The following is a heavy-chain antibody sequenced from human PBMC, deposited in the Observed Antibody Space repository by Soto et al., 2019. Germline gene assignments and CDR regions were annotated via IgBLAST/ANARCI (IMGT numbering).Heavy chain of an antibody. Sequence: PGGSLRLSCAASGFTFNNYGMHWVRQAPGKGLEWVAIISYDGSDKSYADSVKGRFTISRDNSRNTLYLQMDSLRAEDTAVYYCAKGAYDRGSYYNFDYWGQGTLVTVSS. D-gene: IGHD3-22*01. V-gene: IGHV3-30*18. J-gene: IGHJ4*02. CDR2: ISYDGSDK. CDR1: GFTFNNYG. CDR3: AKGAYDRGSYYNFDY.